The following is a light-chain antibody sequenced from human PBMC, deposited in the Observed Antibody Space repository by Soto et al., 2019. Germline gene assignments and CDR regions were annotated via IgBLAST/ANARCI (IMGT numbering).Light chain of an antibody. V-gene: IGKV3-20*01. J-gene: IGKJ3*01. CDR3: QQYGAPPFT. Sequence: EIVLTQSPGTLSLSPGESATLSCKASESIYINSFAWYYQKPGQPPRLLIYGASTRATGIPVRFSGSGSGTDFVLSIDRLEVEDSGIYYCQQYGAPPFTFGPGTRVDIK. CDR2: GAS. CDR1: ESIYINS.